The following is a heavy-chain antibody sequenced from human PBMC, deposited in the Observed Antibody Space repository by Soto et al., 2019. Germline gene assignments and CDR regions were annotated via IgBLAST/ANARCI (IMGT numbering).Heavy chain of an antibody. J-gene: IGHJ5*01. CDR3: ATAAYSTSWYDF. Sequence: QVQLVQSGAEVTKPGASVKLSCTSSEYTFTDYYIHWVRQAPGQGLEWMGLINPSGGSTSYAQKFQGRVTMTRDTSTSTVYMELSSLRSEDTAVYYCATAAYSTSWYDFWGQGTLGTVSS. D-gene: IGHD6-13*01. CDR2: INPSGGST. CDR1: EYTFTDYY. V-gene: IGHV1-46*01.